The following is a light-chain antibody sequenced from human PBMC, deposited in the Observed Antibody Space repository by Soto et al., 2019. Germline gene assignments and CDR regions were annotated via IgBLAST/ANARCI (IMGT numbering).Light chain of an antibody. Sequence: DIQMTQSPSCLSASVGDRGTITWQASQEISNKLNWYQQKPGKPPNLLIYEASNLELGVPSRFSGSGSGTDFTFTITSLQPEDFATYYCQQYTDLPFTFGPGTKVDVK. J-gene: IGKJ3*01. CDR3: QQYTDLPFT. CDR2: EAS. CDR1: QEISNK. V-gene: IGKV1-33*01.